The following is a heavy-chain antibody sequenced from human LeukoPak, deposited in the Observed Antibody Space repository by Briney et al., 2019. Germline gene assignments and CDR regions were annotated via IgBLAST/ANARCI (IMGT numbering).Heavy chain of an antibody. V-gene: IGHV3-23*01. CDR1: GFTFSSYA. J-gene: IGHJ4*02. CDR2: ISGSGGST. Sequence: PGGSLRLSCAASGFTFSSYAMSWVRQAPGKGLEWVSAISGSGGSTYYADSVKGRFTISRDNSKNTLYLQMNSLRAEDTAVYYFAKGESSGWYVISPFDYWGQGTLVTVSS. D-gene: IGHD6-19*01. CDR3: AKGESSGWYVISPFDY.